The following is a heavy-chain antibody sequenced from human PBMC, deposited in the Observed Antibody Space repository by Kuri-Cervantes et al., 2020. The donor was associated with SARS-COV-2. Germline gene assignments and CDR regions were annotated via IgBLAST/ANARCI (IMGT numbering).Heavy chain of an antibody. Sequence: GESLKISCKASGYTFSNYWIIWVRQMPGKGLEWMGIIYPGDSDVRYSPSFQGLVTISADRSISTAYMQWRSLKASDTAIYYCARHGGLRMAGTDFWGQGTLVTVSS. CDR3: ARHGGLRMAGTDF. CDR2: IYPGDSDV. CDR1: GYTFSNYW. V-gene: IGHV5-51*01. J-gene: IGHJ4*02. D-gene: IGHD6-19*01.